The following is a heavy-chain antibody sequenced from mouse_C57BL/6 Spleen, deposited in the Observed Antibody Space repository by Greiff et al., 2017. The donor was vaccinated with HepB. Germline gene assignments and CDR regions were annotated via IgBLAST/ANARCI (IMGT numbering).Heavy chain of an antibody. Sequence: VQLQQSGPELVKPGASVKISCKASGYAFSSSWMNWVKQRPGKGLEWIGRIYPGDGDTNYNGKFTGKATLTADKSSSTAYMQLSSLTSEDSAVYFCARSRYYYGSSYGYFDVWGTGTTVTVSS. V-gene: IGHV1-82*01. CDR2: IYPGDGDT. D-gene: IGHD1-1*01. J-gene: IGHJ1*03. CDR1: GYAFSSSW. CDR3: ARSRYYYGSSYGYFDV.